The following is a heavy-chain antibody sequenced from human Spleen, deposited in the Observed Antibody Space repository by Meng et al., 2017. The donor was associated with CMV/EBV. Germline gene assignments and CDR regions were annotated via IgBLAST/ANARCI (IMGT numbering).Heavy chain of an antibody. CDR3: AKGEDGYNYANDY. V-gene: IGHV3-30*18. J-gene: IGHJ4*02. Sequence: GGSLRLSCAASGFTFSSYSMNWVRQAPGKELEWVAVISNDGSNKYYADSVKGRFTISRDNSKNTLYLQMNSLRAEDTAVYYCAKGEDGYNYANDYWGQGTLVTVSS. CDR2: ISNDGSNK. D-gene: IGHD5-24*01. CDR1: GFTFSSYS.